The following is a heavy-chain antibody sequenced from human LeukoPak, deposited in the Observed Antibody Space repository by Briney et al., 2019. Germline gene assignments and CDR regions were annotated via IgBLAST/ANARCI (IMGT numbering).Heavy chain of an antibody. Sequence: SETLSLTCTVSGGSINSGSYYWDWIRQPPGKGLEWIGNVYYSGSTLYNPSLKSRVTISLDTSKNQFSLRLTSVTAADTAVYYCARVTDNWFDPWDQGTLVTVSS. CDR3: ARVTDNWFDP. D-gene: IGHD5-18*01. CDR1: GGSINSGSYY. V-gene: IGHV4-39*07. CDR2: VYYSGST. J-gene: IGHJ5*02.